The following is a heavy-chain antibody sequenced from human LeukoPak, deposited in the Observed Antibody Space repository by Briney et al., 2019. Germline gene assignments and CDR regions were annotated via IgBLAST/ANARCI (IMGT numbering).Heavy chain of an antibody. J-gene: IGHJ4*02. V-gene: IGHV4-34*01. Sequence: PSETLSLTCAVYGGSFSGYYWSWIRQPPGKGLEWIGEINHSGSTNYIPSLKSRVTISVDTSKNQFSLKLSSVTAADTAVYYCARHPNWGYRASFDYWGQGTLVTVSS. CDR3: ARHPNWGYRASFDY. CDR2: INHSGST. D-gene: IGHD7-27*01. CDR1: GGSFSGYY.